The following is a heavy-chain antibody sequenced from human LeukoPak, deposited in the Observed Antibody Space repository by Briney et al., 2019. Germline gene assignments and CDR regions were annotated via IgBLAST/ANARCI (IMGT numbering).Heavy chain of an antibody. CDR2: IYDSGST. CDR3: ARGRNYYDSSGYYGFLSSSYYFDY. V-gene: IGHV4-39*01. Sequence: PSETLSLTCTVSGGSIRSSYYYWGWIRQPPGKGLEWIGSIYDSGSTYYNPSLKSRVTISVDTSKNQFSLKLNSVTAADTAVYYCARGRNYYDSSGYYGFLSSSYYFDYWGQGTLVTVSS. J-gene: IGHJ4*02. D-gene: IGHD3-22*01. CDR1: GGSIRSSYYY.